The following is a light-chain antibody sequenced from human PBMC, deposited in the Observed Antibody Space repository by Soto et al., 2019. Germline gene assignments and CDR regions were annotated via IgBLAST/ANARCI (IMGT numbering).Light chain of an antibody. V-gene: IGKV3-15*01. CDR1: QSVRSN. CDR2: GAS. Sequence: ETEMTQSPATLPVSQGERATLSCRASQSVRSNLAWYQQKPGQAPRLLIYGASTRATGVPARFSGSGSGTEFTLTISSLQFDDSAVYYCQQYNNWWTFGQGTKVDIK. J-gene: IGKJ1*01. CDR3: QQYNNWWT.